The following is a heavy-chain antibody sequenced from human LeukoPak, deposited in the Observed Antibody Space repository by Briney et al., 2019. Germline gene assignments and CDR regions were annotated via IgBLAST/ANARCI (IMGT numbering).Heavy chain of an antibody. CDR1: GGSFSGYY. CDR2: INHSGST. D-gene: IGHD6-19*01. V-gene: IGHV4-34*01. Sequence: KTSETLSLTCAVYGGSFSGYYWSWIRQPPGKGLEWIGEINHSGSTNYNPSLKSRVTISVGTSKNQFSLKLSSVTAADTAVYYCARDSGPRFDYWGQGTLVTVSS. CDR3: ARDSGPRFDY. J-gene: IGHJ4*02.